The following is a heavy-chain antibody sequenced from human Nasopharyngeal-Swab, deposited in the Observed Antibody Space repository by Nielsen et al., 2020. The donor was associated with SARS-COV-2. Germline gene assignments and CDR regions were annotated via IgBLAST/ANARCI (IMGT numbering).Heavy chain of an antibody. CDR2: ISSSSSYT. D-gene: IGHD6-13*01. J-gene: IGHJ3*02. Sequence: RQAPGKGLEWVSYISSSSSYTNYADSVKGRFTTSRDNAKNSLYLQMNSLRAEDTAVYYCARQAYSSNQDDAFDIWGQGTMVTVSS. V-gene: IGHV3-11*06. CDR3: ARQAYSSNQDDAFDI.